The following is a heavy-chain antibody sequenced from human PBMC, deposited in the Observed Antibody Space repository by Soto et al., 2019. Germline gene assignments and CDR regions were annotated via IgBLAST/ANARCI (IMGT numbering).Heavy chain of an antibody. J-gene: IGHJ2*01. D-gene: IGHD2-8*01. CDR1: GGSFSGYY. V-gene: IGHV4-34*01. CDR2: INYSGST. CDR3: ARHPKYAYWYFDL. Sequence: SETLSLTCAVYGGSFSGYYWSWIRQPPGKGLEWIGEINYSGSTYYNPSLKSRVTISVDTSKNQFSLKLSSVTAADTAVYYCARHPKYAYWYFDLWGRGTLVTVSS.